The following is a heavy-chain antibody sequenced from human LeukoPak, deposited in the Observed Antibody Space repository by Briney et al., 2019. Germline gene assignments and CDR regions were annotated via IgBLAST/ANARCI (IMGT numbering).Heavy chain of an antibody. Sequence: GGSLRLSCAASGFTLSSYNMNWVRQAPGKGLEWVSYISGSGDTIYYADSVRGRFTISRDNAKNSLFLQMNSLTADDTAIYYCARERTTIVSGTTIGAYWGQGTLVTVSS. J-gene: IGHJ4*02. CDR2: ISGSGDTI. D-gene: IGHD2/OR15-2a*01. CDR1: GFTLSSYN. CDR3: ARERTTIVSGTTIGAY. V-gene: IGHV3-48*03.